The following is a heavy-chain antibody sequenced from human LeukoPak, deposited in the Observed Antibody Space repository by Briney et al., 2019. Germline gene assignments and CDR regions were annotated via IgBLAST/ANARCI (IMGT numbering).Heavy chain of an antibody. V-gene: IGHV3-23*01. D-gene: IGHD6-19*01. CDR1: GFTFSSYA. CDR3: AKQPVDSSGWIGDYYYGMDV. CDR2: ISGSGGST. J-gene: IGHJ6*02. Sequence: SGGSLRLSCAASGFTFSSYAMSWVRQAPGKGLEWVSAISGSGGSTYYADSVKGRFTISRDNSKNTLYLQMNSLRAEDTAVYYCAKQPVDSSGWIGDYYYGMDVWGQGTTVTVSS.